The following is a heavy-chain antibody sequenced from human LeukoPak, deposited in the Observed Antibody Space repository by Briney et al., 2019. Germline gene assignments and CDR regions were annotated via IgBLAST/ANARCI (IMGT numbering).Heavy chain of an antibody. D-gene: IGHD5-24*01. Sequence: GGSLRLSCAVSGLTFSSSWMNWARQAPGKGLEWVASINHNGNVNYYVDSVKGRFTISRDNAKNSLYLQMSNLRAEDTAVYYCSGLRDGYQVSFDYWGQGTLVTVSS. CDR3: SGLRDGYQVSFDY. J-gene: IGHJ4*02. CDR1: GLTFSSSW. CDR2: INHNGNVN. V-gene: IGHV3-7*03.